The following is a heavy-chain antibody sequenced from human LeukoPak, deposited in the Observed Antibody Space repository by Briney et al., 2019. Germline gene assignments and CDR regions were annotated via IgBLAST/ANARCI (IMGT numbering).Heavy chain of an antibody. Sequence: GASVKVSCKGSGYTFTGDYLHWVRQAPGQGLEWMGIINPSGGSTNYAQKFQGRVTMTRDTSTSTVYMELSSLRSEDTAVYYCARAEVIMGTTGFDYWGQGTLVTVSS. V-gene: IGHV1-46*01. CDR1: GYTFTGDY. CDR3: ARAEVIMGTTGFDY. CDR2: INPSGGST. D-gene: IGHD1-26*01. J-gene: IGHJ4*02.